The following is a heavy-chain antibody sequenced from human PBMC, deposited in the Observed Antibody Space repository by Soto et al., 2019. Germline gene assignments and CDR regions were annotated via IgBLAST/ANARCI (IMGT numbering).Heavy chain of an antibody. D-gene: IGHD6-13*01. CDR3: ARRIPTAGLFDY. CDR2: IFHSGST. CDR1: GGSISSNNW. J-gene: IGHJ4*02. V-gene: IGHV4-4*02. Sequence: SETLSLTCAVSGGSISSNNWWSWVRQPPGKGLEWIGEIFHSGSTHYSPSLKSRVTISVDKSKNHFSLNLTSVTAADTAVYYCARRIPTAGLFDYWGQGTLVTVSS.